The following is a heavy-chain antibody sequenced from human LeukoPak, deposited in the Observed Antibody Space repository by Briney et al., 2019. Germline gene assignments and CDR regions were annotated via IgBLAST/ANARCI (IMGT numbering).Heavy chain of an antibody. J-gene: IGHJ5*02. Sequence: PSETLSLTCAVYGGSFSGYYWSWIRQPPGKGLEWIGEINHSGSTNYNPSLKSRVTISVDTSKNQFPLKLSSVTAADTAVYYCARVPLGYCSSTSCRPYNWFDPWGQGTLVTVSS. CDR2: INHSGST. CDR3: ARVPLGYCSSTSCRPYNWFDP. V-gene: IGHV4-34*01. CDR1: GGSFSGYY. D-gene: IGHD2-2*01.